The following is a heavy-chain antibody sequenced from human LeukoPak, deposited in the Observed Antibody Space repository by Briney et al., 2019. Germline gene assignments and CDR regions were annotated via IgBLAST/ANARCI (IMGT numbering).Heavy chain of an antibody. CDR2: IRYDGSNK. CDR3: ARDLSYYYDSSGSGLDY. D-gene: IGHD3-22*01. J-gene: IGHJ4*02. Sequence: PGGSLRLSCAASGFTFSSYGMHWVRQAPGKGLEWVAFIRYDGSNKYYADSVKGRFTISRDNSKNTLYLQMNSLRAEDTAVYYCARDLSYYYDSSGSGLDYWGQGTLVTVSS. CDR1: GFTFSSYG. V-gene: IGHV3-30*02.